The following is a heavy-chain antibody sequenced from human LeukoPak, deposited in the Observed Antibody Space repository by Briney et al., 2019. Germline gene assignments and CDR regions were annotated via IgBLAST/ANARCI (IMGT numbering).Heavy chain of an antibody. J-gene: IGHJ4*02. CDR2: IYPGDSDT. CDR1: GYSFTNYW. V-gene: IGHV5-51*01. Sequence: GESRKISCKGSGYSFTNYWIGWVRQMPGKGLEWMGIIYPGDSDTRYSPSFQGQVTISADKSISTAYLQWSSLKVPDNAIYYCANQDRRSFDYWGQATLVTVSS. D-gene: IGHD2-15*01. CDR3: ANQDRRSFDY.